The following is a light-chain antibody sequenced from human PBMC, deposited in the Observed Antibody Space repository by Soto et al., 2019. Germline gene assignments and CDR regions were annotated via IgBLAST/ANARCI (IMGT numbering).Light chain of an antibody. Sequence: EIVLTQSPGTLSLSPGERATLSCRASPSVSSSYLAWYQQKPGQAPRLLIYGASSRATGIPDRFSGSGSGTDFTLTISRLEPEDFAVYYCQQYGSSPTWTFGQGTKVDNK. CDR1: PSVSSSY. V-gene: IGKV3-20*01. J-gene: IGKJ1*01. CDR3: QQYGSSPTWT. CDR2: GAS.